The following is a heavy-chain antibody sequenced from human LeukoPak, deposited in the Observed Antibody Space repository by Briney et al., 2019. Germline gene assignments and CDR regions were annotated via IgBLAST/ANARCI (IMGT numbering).Heavy chain of an antibody. CDR2: INHSGST. CDR3: AREEKTYSSSWSPFDY. Sequence: SETLSLTCAVYGGSFSGYYWSWIRQPPGKGLEWIGEINHSGSTNYNPSLKSRVTISVDKSKNQFSLNLNSVTAADTAVYFCAREEKTYSSSWSPFDYWGQGTLVTVSS. D-gene: IGHD6-13*01. V-gene: IGHV4-34*01. J-gene: IGHJ4*02. CDR1: GGSFSGYY.